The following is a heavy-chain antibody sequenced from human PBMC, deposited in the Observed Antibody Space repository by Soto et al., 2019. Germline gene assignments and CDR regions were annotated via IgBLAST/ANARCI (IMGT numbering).Heavy chain of an antibody. Sequence: QLQLQESGPGLVKPSETLSLTCTVSGGSISSSSYYWGLIRQPQRKGLEWIGSIYYSGSTYYNPPLKSRVTISVDTTKRRFSVKLRSVTAAATAVYCCASPYSSSPKAYYHYHGMEVCGQGTTVTVAS. CDR1: GGSISSSSYY. V-gene: IGHV4-39*01. J-gene: IGHJ6*02. D-gene: IGHD6-6*01. CDR2: IYYSGST. CDR3: ASPYSSSPKAYYHYHGMEV.